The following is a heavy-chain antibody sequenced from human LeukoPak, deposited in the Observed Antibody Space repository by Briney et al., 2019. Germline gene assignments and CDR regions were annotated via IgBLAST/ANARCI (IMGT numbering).Heavy chain of an antibody. D-gene: IGHD3-10*01. V-gene: IGHV3-53*01. Sequence: GGSLRLSCAASGLTVSRNYMSWVRQAPGKGLESVSVIYGGGSTYYAESVRGRFTISRDNSKNTLYLQMNSLRVEDTAVYYCARVGGHWGQGTLVTVSS. CDR2: IYGGGST. CDR3: ARVGGH. CDR1: GLTVSRNY. J-gene: IGHJ4*02.